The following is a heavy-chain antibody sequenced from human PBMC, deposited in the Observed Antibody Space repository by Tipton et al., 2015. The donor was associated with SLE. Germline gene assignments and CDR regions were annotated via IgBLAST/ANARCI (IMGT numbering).Heavy chain of an antibody. J-gene: IGHJ4*02. Sequence: SLRLSCVASGFPFSDFALHWVRQAPGKGLEWVAGVSNVGSNKNYGEAVKGRFTISRDNSKNTVYLQMNSLRGEDTAVYYCAREASRGYGTYFDYWGQGTLVTVSS. D-gene: IGHD5-12*01. CDR1: GFPFSDFA. V-gene: IGHV3-30-3*01. CDR2: VSNVGSNK. CDR3: AREASRGYGTYFDY.